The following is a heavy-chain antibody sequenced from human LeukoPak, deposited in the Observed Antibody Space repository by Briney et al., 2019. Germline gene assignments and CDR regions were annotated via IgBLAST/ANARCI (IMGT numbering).Heavy chain of an antibody. D-gene: IGHD3-22*01. V-gene: IGHV3-21*01. CDR3: ARAAATYYYDSSGFNADY. CDR2: ISSSSSYI. J-gene: IGHJ4*02. Sequence: KPGGSLRLSCAASGFTFSSYSMNWVRQAPGKGLEWVSSISSSSSYIYYADSVKGRFTISRDNAKNSLYLQMNSLRAEDTAVYYCARAAATYYYDSSGFNADYWGQGTLVTVSS. CDR1: GFTFSSYS.